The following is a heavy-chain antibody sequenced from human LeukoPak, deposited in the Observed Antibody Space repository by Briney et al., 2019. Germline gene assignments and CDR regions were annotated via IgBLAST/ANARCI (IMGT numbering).Heavy chain of an antibody. J-gene: IGHJ4*02. V-gene: IGHV1-8*03. CDR2: ISTYNGNT. Sequence: GASVKVSCKASGYTFTSYGINWVRQAPGQGLEWMGWISTYNGNTNYAQKFQGRVTITRNTSISTAYMELSGLRSEDTAVYYCARGRSTGYPYYFEYWGQGTLVTVS. CDR3: ARGRSTGYPYYFEY. CDR1: GYTFTSYG. D-gene: IGHD5-12*01.